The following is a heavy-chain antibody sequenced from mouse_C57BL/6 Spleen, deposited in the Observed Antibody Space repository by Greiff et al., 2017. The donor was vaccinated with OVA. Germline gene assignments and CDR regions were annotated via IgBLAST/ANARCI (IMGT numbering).Heavy chain of an antibody. V-gene: IGHV1-15*01. D-gene: IGHD2-4*01. J-gene: IGHJ3*01. Sequence: QVQLKQSGAELVRPGASVTLSCKASGYTFTDYEMHWVKQTPVHGLEWIGAIDTETGGTDYKQKFKGQGILTADNSTSTDYMELRSLTSEYSAVYYGTRWRDYYDYDGFADWGQGTLVTVSA. CDR2: IDTETGGT. CDR3: TRWRDYYDYDGFAD. CDR1: GYTFTDYE.